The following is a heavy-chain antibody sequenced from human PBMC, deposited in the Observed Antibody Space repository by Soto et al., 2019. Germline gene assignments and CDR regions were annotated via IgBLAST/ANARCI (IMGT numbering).Heavy chain of an antibody. CDR3: AKVFSPEGGNYFDY. CDR1: GFNFNNYA. CDR2: ISNSFSDGNT. J-gene: IGHJ4*02. V-gene: IGHV3-23*01. Sequence: EVQLLESGGGLVQPGGSLRLSCAASGFNFNNYAMDWVRQAPGKGLEWVSAISNSFSDGNTHYADSVKGRFTISRDNDKHTVFLEMNSLRAEDTAVYYCAKVFSPEGGNYFDYWGQGTLVTVSS.